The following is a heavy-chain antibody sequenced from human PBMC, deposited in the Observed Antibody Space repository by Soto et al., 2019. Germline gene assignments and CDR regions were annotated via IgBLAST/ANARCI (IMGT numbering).Heavy chain of an antibody. V-gene: IGHV4-34*01. CDR1: GGSFSCYY. CDR2: INHSGST. CDR3: AGGSYDMLTGYYI. D-gene: IGHD3-9*01. Sequence: SETLSLTCAVYGGSFSCYYWSWIRQPPGKGLEWIGEINHSGSTNYNPSLKSRVTISVDTSKNQFSLKLSSVTAADTAVYYCAGGSYDMLTGYYIWCQGTLVTVS. J-gene: IGHJ4*02.